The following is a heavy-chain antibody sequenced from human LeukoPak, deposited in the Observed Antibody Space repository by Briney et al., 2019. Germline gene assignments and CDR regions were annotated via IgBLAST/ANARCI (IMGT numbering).Heavy chain of an antibody. CDR2: IYTSGNT. CDR1: GGSISNYY. CDR3: ARGYNYGYCDY. D-gene: IGHD5-18*01. Sequence: SETLSLTCPVSGGSISNYYYWTWIRQPAGKGLEWIGRIYTSGNTNYNPSLQSRVTMSVDTSNYQFPLKLSSVTAADTAVYYCARGYNYGYCDYWGQGTLVTVSS. V-gene: IGHV4-4*07. J-gene: IGHJ4*02.